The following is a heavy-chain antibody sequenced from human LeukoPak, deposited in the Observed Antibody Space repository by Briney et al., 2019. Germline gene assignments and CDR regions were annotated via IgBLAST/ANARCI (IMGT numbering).Heavy chain of an antibody. J-gene: IGHJ5*02. V-gene: IGHV4-59*01. D-gene: IGHD1-14*01. CDR3: ARGAKLTRWFDP. CDR1: GGSISSYY. Sequence: SSETLSLTCTVSGGSISSYYWSWIRQPPGKGLEWIGYIYYSGSTNHNPSLKSRVTISVDTSKNQFSLKLSSVTAADTAVYYCARGAKLTRWFDPWGQGTLVTVSS. CDR2: IYYSGST.